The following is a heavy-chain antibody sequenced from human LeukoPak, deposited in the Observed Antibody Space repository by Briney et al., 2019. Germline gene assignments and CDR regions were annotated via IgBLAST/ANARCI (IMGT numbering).Heavy chain of an antibody. CDR1: GFTFENYW. J-gene: IGHJ4*02. CDR3: GRIGYSSSSFDY. D-gene: IGHD6-6*01. V-gene: IGHV3-7*01. CDR2: IKQDAGKK. Sequence: GGSLRLSCAASGFTFENYWMSWVRQAPGKGLEWVANIKQDAGKKYYVDSVKGRFTISRDNAENSVYLQMNSLRAEDTAIYYCGRIGYSSSSFDYWGQGTLVTVSS.